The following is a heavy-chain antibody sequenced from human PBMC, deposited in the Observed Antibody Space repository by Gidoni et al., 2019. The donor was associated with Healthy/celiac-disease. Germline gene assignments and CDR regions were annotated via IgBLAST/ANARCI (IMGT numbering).Heavy chain of an antibody. J-gene: IGHJ4*02. Sequence: EVQLVESGGGLVKPGGSLRLSCAASGFTFISYSMNWVRQAPGKGLEWVSSISSSSSYIYYADSVKGRFTISRDNAKNSLYLQMNSLRAEDTAVYYCARDDCSSTSCYTSHDYWGQGTLVTVSS. D-gene: IGHD2-2*02. CDR1: GFTFISYS. V-gene: IGHV3-21*01. CDR3: ARDDCSSTSCYTSHDY. CDR2: ISSSSSYI.